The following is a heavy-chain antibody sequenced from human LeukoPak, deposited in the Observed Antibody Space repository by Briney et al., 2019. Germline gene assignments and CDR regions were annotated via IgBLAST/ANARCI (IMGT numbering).Heavy chain of an antibody. CDR1: GFTFSGSA. D-gene: IGHD6-6*01. CDR3: APPPSSSGYFQH. J-gene: IGHJ1*01. Sequence: GGSLRLSCAASGFTFSGSAMHWVRQASGKGLEWVGRIRSKANSYATAYAASVKGRFTISRDDSKNTAYLQMNSLKTEDTAVYYCAPPPSSSGYFQHWGQGTLVTVSS. V-gene: IGHV3-73*01. CDR2: IRSKANSYAT.